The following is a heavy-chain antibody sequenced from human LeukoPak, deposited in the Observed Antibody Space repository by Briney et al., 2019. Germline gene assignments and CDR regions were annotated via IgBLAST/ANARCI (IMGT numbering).Heavy chain of an antibody. CDR2: INPNSGGT. D-gene: IGHD4-17*01. CDR1: GYTFTGYY. J-gene: IGHJ6*03. CDR3: ARVGSRSDYAPLYYYYMDV. V-gene: IGHV1-2*02. Sequence: GASVKVSCKASGYTFTGYYMHWVRQAPGQGLEWMGWINPNSGGTNYAQKFQGRVTMTRDTSISTAYMELSRLRSDDTAVYYCARVGSRSDYAPLYYYYMDVWGKGTPVTVSS.